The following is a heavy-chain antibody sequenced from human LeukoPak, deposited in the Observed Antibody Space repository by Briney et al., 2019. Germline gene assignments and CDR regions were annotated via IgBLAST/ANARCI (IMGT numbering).Heavy chain of an antibody. CDR2: ISYDGSNK. V-gene: IGHV3-30*03. CDR1: GFTFSSYG. CDR3: ASGGSYEY. D-gene: IGHD1-26*01. J-gene: IGHJ4*02. Sequence: GGSLRLSCAASGFTFSSYGMHWVRQAPGKGLEWVAVISYDGSNKYYADSVKGRFTISRDNSKNTLYLQMNSLRAEDTAVYYCASGGSYEYWGQGTLVTVSS.